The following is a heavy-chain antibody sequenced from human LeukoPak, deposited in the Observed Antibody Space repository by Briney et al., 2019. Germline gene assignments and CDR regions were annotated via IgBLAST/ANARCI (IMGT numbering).Heavy chain of an antibody. D-gene: IGHD2-21*01. CDR2: ISSSSSYT. CDR1: GFTFSDYY. Sequence: GGSLRLSCAASGFTFSDYYMSRIRQAPGKGLEWVSYISSSSSYTNYADSVKGRFTISRDNAKNSLYLQMNSLRAEDTAVYYFARGDDIDAFDIWDQGTMVTVSS. V-gene: IGHV3-11*06. J-gene: IGHJ3*02. CDR3: ARGDDIDAFDI.